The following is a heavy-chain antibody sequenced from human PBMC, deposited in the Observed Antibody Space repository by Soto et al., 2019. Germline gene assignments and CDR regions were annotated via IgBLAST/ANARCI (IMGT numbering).Heavy chain of an antibody. CDR2: ISSSSSYR. CDR1: GFTFSSYA. J-gene: IGHJ3*02. V-gene: IGHV3-21*01. CDR3: ARDRIPGTWAFDI. Sequence: GGSLRLSCAASGFTFSSYAMSWVRQAPGKGLEWVSSISSSSSYRYYADSVKGRFTISRDNAKNSLSLQVKSLRAEDAAVYYCARDRIPGTWAFDIWGQGTMVTVSS. D-gene: IGHD6-13*01.